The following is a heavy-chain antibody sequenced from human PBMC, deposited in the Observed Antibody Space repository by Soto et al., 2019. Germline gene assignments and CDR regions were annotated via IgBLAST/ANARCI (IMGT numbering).Heavy chain of an antibody. D-gene: IGHD3-16*01. CDR3: ARMILGKSKKPTNWFDP. V-gene: IGHV1-8*01. Sequence: QVQLVQFGAEVKKPGASVKVSCKASGYTFTSYDINWVRQATGQGLEWMGWMNPNSGNTGYAQKFQGRVSMTRNTSIRTAYMALSSLTSEDTAVYYCARMILGKSKKPTNWFDPWGQGTLVTVSS. CDR2: MNPNSGNT. CDR1: GYTFTSYD. J-gene: IGHJ5*02.